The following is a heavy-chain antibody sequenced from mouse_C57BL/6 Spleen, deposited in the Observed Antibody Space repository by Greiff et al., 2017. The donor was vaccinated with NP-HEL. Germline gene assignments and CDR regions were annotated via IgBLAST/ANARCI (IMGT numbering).Heavy chain of an antibody. Sequence: VQLQQPGAELVMPGASVKLSCKASGYTFTSYWMHWVKQRPGQGLEWIGEIDPSDSYTNYNQKFKGKSTLTVDKSTSTAYMQLSSLTAEDSAVYCCAIDSSGHDYWGQGTTLTVSS. J-gene: IGHJ2*01. CDR1: GYTFTSYW. CDR3: AIDSSGHDY. D-gene: IGHD3-2*02. V-gene: IGHV1-69*01. CDR2: IDPSDSYT.